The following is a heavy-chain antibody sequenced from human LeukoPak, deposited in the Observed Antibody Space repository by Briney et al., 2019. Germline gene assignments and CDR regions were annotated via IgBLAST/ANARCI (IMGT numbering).Heavy chain of an antibody. J-gene: IGHJ4*02. Sequence: GGSLRLSCAASGFTFGSYWMHWVRQDPGEGLVWVSRVNNDGRSTSYGDFVKGRFTISRDNAKNTLYLQMNSLRAEDTAIYYCVRDVWGDRDSYFDYWGQGTLVTVSS. CDR1: GFTFGSYW. CDR3: VRDVWGDRDSYFDY. V-gene: IGHV3-74*01. CDR2: VNNDGRST. D-gene: IGHD2-21*01.